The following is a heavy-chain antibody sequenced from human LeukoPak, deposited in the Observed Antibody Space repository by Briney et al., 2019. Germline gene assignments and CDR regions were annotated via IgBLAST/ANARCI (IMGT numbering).Heavy chain of an antibody. J-gene: IGHJ4*02. V-gene: IGHV3-23*01. CDR3: ARLVGDRTIYDY. Sequence: GGSLRLSCAASGFTFSSYAMSWVRQAPGKGLEWVSAISGSGGSTYYADSVKGRFTISRDNAKNSLYLQMNSLRVEDTAVYYCARLVGDRTIYDYWGQGTLVTVSS. CDR1: GFTFSSYA. D-gene: IGHD1-26*01. CDR2: ISGSGGST.